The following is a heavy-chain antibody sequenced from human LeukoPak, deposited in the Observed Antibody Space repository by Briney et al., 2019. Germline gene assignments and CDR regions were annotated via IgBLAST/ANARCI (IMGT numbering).Heavy chain of an antibody. V-gene: IGHV3-30*01. CDR1: GFTFSSYA. CDR2: ISYDGSNN. CDR3: ARAYCSSTSCYTGYYYYYMDV. Sequence: PGGSLRLSCAASGFTFSSYAMHWVRQAPGKGLEWVAVISYDGSNNYYADSVKGRFTISRDNSKNTLYLQMNSLRAEDTAVYYCARAYCSSTSCYTGYYYYYMDVWGKGTTVTVSS. J-gene: IGHJ6*03. D-gene: IGHD2-2*02.